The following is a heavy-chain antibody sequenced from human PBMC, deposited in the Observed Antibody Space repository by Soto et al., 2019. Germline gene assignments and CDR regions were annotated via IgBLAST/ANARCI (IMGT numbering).Heavy chain of an antibody. CDR1: GFTFSAVY. J-gene: IGHJ4*02. Sequence: QVQLEESGGGLVKPGGSLRLSCAASGFTFSAVYMSWIRQAPNKGLEYISYISSSGTSANYADSVKGRFTISRDNAKNSVYLQMNSLRAEDRAVYYCARDRGAVTGQYFDYWGQGALVTVSS. D-gene: IGHD6-19*01. CDR3: ARDRGAVTGQYFDY. V-gene: IGHV3-11*05. CDR2: ISSSGTSA.